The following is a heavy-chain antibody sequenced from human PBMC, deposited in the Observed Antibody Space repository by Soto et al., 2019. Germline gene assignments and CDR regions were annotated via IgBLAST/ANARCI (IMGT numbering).Heavy chain of an antibody. CDR1: GFTFSDYY. V-gene: IGHV3-11*03. CDR3: ARGHSTDCSNGVCSFFYNHEMDV. CDR2: ISSSSSYT. Sequence: PGGSLRLSCAASGFTFSDYYMSWIRQAPGKGLEWVSYISSSSSYTNYADSVKGRFTISRDNAKNSLYLQMNSLRSDDTAVYFCARGHSTDCSNGVCSFFYNHEMDVWGQGTTVTVSS. J-gene: IGHJ6*02. D-gene: IGHD2-8*01.